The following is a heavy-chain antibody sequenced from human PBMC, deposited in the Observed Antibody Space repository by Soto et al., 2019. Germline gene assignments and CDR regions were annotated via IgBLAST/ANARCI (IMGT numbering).Heavy chain of an antibody. Sequence: PGGSLRLSCAASGFTFSSYAMSWVRQAPGKGLEWVSAISGSGGSTYYADSVKGRFTISRDNSKNTLYLQMNSLRAEDTAVYYCAKDLGLLRYFDWLLRGNDYMEVWGKGTTVTVSS. CDR3: AKDLGLLRYFDWLLRGNDYMEV. V-gene: IGHV3-23*01. CDR2: ISGSGGST. D-gene: IGHD3-9*01. J-gene: IGHJ6*03. CDR1: GFTFSSYA.